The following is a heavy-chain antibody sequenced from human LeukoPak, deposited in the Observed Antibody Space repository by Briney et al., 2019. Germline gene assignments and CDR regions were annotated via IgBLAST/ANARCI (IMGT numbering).Heavy chain of an antibody. CDR3: AKGSLGSGGLYFDC. Sequence: GGSLRLSCAASGFTFSSYAMSWVRQAPGRGLEWVSTISDSGGSTYYADSVKGRFTISRDNSKNTLYLQMNSLRAEDTAVYYCAKGSLGSGGLYFDCWGQGTLVTVPS. V-gene: IGHV3-23*01. CDR2: ISDSGGST. J-gene: IGHJ4*02. CDR1: GFTFSSYA.